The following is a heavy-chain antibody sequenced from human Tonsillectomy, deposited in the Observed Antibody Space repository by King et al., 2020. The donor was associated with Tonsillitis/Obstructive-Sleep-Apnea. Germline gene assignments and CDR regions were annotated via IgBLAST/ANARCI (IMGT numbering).Heavy chain of an antibody. CDR3: AKDIYDYSSGSLDY. D-gene: IGHD3-10*01. J-gene: IGHJ4*02. CDR2: ISWNSRSI. CDR1: GFTFHDYA. Sequence: VQLVESGGASVQPGRSLRLSCAASGFTFHDYAMHWVRQAPGKGLEWVSTISWNSRSIGYADSVKGRFTISRDTAKNSLFLQVNSLRAEDTALYYCAKDIYDYSSGSLDYWGQGTLVTVSS. V-gene: IGHV3-9*01.